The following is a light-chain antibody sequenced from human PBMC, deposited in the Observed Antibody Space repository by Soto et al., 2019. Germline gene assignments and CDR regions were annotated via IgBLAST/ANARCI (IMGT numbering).Light chain of an antibody. Sequence: IVLTQSPGTLSVSPGERATLSCRASQNVGTNLAWYQQKPGQAPRLLIYDSSTRAAGIPATFSGSGSGTEFTLSISSLQSVDSAVYYCQKYNNWGLSFGGGTKVDIK. CDR3: QKYNNWGLS. CDR1: QNVGTN. J-gene: IGKJ4*01. CDR2: DSS. V-gene: IGKV3D-15*01.